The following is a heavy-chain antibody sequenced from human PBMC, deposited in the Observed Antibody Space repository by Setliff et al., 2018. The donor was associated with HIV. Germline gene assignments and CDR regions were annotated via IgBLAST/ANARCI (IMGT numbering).Heavy chain of an antibody. D-gene: IGHD4-17*01. CDR3: ARAHDYGDFLDAFDI. Sequence: SVKVSCKASGGTFSSYAISWVRQAPGQGLEWMGRIIPMFGTANYAQNFQGRVTITADKSTNTAYMELSSLRSEDTAVYFCARAHDYGDFLDAFDIWGQGTMVTVSS. J-gene: IGHJ3*02. V-gene: IGHV1-69*06. CDR2: IIPMFGTA. CDR1: GGTFSSYA.